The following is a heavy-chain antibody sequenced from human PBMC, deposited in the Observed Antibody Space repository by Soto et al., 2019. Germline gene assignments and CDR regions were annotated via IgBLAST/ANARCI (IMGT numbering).Heavy chain of an antibody. Sequence: GGSLRLSCAASGFTFSSYAMHWVRQAPGKGLEWVAVISYDGSNKYYADSVKGRFTISRDNSKNTLYLQMNSLRAEDTAVYYCARLDIVVVVAASPWGQGTLVTVSS. CDR2: ISYDGSNK. D-gene: IGHD2-15*01. V-gene: IGHV3-30-3*01. CDR1: GFTFSSYA. J-gene: IGHJ5*02. CDR3: ARLDIVVVVAASP.